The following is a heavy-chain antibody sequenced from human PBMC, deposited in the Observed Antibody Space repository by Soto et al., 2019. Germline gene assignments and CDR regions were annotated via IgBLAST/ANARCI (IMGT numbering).Heavy chain of an antibody. CDR1: GYSFTSYW. D-gene: IGHD6-13*01. CDR2: IYPGDSDT. CDR3: ARHGPAAGKQRSYYFDY. V-gene: IGHV5-51*01. Sequence: PGESLKISCKGSGYSFTSYWIGWVRQMPGKGLEWMGIIYPGDSDTRYSPSFQGQVTISADKSISTAYLQWSSLKASDTAMYYCARHGPAAGKQRSYYFDYWGQGTLVTVSS. J-gene: IGHJ4*02.